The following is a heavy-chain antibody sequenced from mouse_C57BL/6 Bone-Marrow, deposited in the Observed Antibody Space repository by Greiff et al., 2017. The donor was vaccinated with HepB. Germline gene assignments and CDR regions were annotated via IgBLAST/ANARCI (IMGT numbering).Heavy chain of an antibody. CDR1: GFTFTDYY. V-gene: IGHV7-3*01. CDR2: IRNKANGYTT. J-gene: IGHJ3*01. Sequence: EVHLVESGGGLVQPGGSLSLSCAASGFTFTDYYMSWVRQPPGKALEWLGFIRNKANGYTTEYSASVKGRFTISRDNSQSILYLQMNALRAEDSATYYCARSPHYYGSSSFAYWGQGTLVTVSA. CDR3: ARSPHYYGSSSFAY. D-gene: IGHD1-1*01.